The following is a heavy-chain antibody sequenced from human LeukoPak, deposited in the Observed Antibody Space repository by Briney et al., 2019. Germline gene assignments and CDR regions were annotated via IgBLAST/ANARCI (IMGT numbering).Heavy chain of an antibody. Sequence: PGRSLRLSCAASGFTFSNYGMHWVRQAPGKGLEWVAVIWYDGIKKYYADSVKGRFTISRDNSNNTLYLGMNSLRAEDTAVYYCARGGGGRRGYCSGGDCYGAFDIWGQETMVTVSS. CDR2: IWYDGIKK. V-gene: IGHV3-33*01. J-gene: IGHJ3*02. D-gene: IGHD2-15*01. CDR3: ARGGGGRRGYCSGGDCYGAFDI. CDR1: GFTFSNYG.